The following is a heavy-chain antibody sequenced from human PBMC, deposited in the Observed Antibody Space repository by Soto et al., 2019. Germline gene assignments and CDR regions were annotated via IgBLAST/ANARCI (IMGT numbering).Heavy chain of an antibody. CDR3: VKDQAGDSSSSLAY. CDR2: ISGSGGST. Sequence: GSLRVSCAACGFTFRSYAMIWVRQSPGKGLEWVSAISGSGGSTYYADSVKGRFTISRDNSKNTLYLQMNSLRAEDTAVYYCVKDQAGDSSSSLAYWGQGTLVTVSS. CDR1: GFTFRSYA. D-gene: IGHD6-6*01. J-gene: IGHJ4*02. V-gene: IGHV3-23*01.